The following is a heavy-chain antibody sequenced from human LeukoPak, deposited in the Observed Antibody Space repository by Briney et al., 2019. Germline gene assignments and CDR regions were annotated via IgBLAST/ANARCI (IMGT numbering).Heavy chain of an antibody. J-gene: IGHJ4*02. Sequence: PSETLSLTCTVSGGSISSYYWSWIRQPPGKGLEWIGYIYYSGSTNYNPSLKSRVTISVDTFKNQFSLKLSSVTAADTAVYYCARYLSSGYYSSYYFDYWGQGTLVTVSS. V-gene: IGHV4-59*01. D-gene: IGHD3-22*01. CDR3: ARYLSSGYYSSYYFDY. CDR1: GGSISSYY. CDR2: IYYSGST.